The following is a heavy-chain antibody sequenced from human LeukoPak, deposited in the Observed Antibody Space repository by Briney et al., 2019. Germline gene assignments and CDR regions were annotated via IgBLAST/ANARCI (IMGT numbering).Heavy chain of an antibody. D-gene: IGHD5-18*01. Sequence: GGSLRLSCAASGFTFSIFGMNWVRQAPGKGLEWVSYISASSSAIYYADSVKGRFTISRDNAKNTLYLQMNSLRAEDTAVYYCARGGGYSYGPFDYWGQGTLVTVSS. V-gene: IGHV3-48*04. CDR3: ARGGGYSYGPFDY. J-gene: IGHJ4*02. CDR2: ISASSSAI. CDR1: GFTFSIFG.